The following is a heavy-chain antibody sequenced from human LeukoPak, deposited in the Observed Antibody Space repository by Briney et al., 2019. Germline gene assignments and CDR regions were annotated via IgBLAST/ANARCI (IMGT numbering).Heavy chain of an antibody. V-gene: IGHV4-38-2*02. CDR1: GYSISSGYY. D-gene: IGHD3-22*01. Sequence: SETLSLTCTVSGYSISSGYYWGWIRQSPGKGLEWIGNIYRRGSTNYNPSLKSRVTISVDTSKNQFSLKLSSVTAADTAVYYCARGGGYFLIDAFDIWGLGTMVTVSS. CDR3: ARGGGYFLIDAFDI. CDR2: IYRRGST. J-gene: IGHJ3*02.